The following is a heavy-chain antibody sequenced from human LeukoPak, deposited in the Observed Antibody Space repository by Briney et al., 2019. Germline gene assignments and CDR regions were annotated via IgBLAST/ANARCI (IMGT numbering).Heavy chain of an antibody. D-gene: IGHD2-2*01. Sequence: PGGSLRLXCAASGFTFSDYYMSWIRQAPGKGLEWVSYISSSGSTIYYADSVKGRFTISRDNAKNSLYLQMNSLRAEDTAVYYCAKDHLMYVVPAAKSWFDPWGQGTLVTVSS. J-gene: IGHJ5*02. CDR1: GFTFSDYY. V-gene: IGHV3-11*04. CDR3: AKDHLMYVVPAAKSWFDP. CDR2: ISSSGSTI.